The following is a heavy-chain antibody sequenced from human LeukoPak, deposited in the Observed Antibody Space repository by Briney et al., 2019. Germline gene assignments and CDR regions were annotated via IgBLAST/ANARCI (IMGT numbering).Heavy chain of an antibody. CDR3: ARGVLASTGNYWCVP. CDR2: ISSGSSTI. Sequence: PGGSLRLSCEASGLTFSSYSMHWVRQAPGKGLVWVSYISSGSSTIHYADSVKGRFTISRDNAENSLYLQMNSLRDEDTAVYYCARGVLASTGNYWCVPWGQGTLVTVSS. V-gene: IGHV3-48*02. J-gene: IGHJ5*02. CDR1: GLTFSSYS. D-gene: IGHD3-9*01.